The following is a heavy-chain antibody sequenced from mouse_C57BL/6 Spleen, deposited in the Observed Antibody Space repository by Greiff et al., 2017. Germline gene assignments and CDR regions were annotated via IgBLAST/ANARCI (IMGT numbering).Heavy chain of an antibody. CDR3: TKERTY. V-gene: IGHV1-15*01. Sequence: TGAELVRPGASVTLSCKASGHTFTDYEMHWVKQTPVHGLEWIGAIDPETGGTAYNQKSKGKAILTADKSSSTAYMELRSLTSEYSAVDYCTKERTYWSQGPLVTDSA. J-gene: IGHJ3*01. CDR1: GHTFTDYE. CDR2: IDPETGGT.